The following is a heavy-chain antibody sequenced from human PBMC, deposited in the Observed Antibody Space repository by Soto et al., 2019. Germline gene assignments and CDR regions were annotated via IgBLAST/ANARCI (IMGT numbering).Heavy chain of an antibody. CDR2: ISSTGVTM. CDR1: GFTFRSAE. CDR3: ARDYYYGMDV. J-gene: IGHJ6*02. Sequence: GGSLRLSCAASGFTFRSAEMNWVRQAPGKGLEWVSYISSTGVTMYYADSVKGRFAISRDNARNSLYLQMSSLRAEDTAVYFCARDYYYGMDVWGPGTTVTVS. V-gene: IGHV3-48*03.